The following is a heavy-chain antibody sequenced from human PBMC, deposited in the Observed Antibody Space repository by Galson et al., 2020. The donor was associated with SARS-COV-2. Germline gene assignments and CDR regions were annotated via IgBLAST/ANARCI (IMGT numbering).Heavy chain of an antibody. D-gene: IGHD3-10*01. V-gene: IGHV2-70*11. CDR3: ARIRLLYYYGAGTSPKYYYMDV. CDR2: IDWDDDK. J-gene: IGHJ6*03. CDR1: GFSLSTSGMC. Sequence: SGPTLVKPTQTLTLTCTFSGFSLSTSGMCVSWIRQPPGTALEWLARIDWDDDKYYSTSLKTRLTISKDTSKNQVVLTMTNMDPVDTATYYCARIRLLYYYGAGTSPKYYYMDVGGKGTTVTVSS.